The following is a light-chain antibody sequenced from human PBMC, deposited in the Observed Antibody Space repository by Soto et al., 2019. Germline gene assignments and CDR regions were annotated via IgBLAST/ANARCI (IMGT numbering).Light chain of an antibody. CDR2: WAS. V-gene: IGKV4-1*01. CDR3: QQYYNNPLT. Sequence: DIVRTQSPDSLAVSLGERAAINCKASQSVLYNANNKNYLVWYQQKKGQPPKMLIYWASTRESGVPDRFSGSRSGTDFTLTISRLQAEDVAVYYCQQYYNNPLTFGGGTKVDIK. CDR1: QSVLYNANNKNY. J-gene: IGKJ4*01.